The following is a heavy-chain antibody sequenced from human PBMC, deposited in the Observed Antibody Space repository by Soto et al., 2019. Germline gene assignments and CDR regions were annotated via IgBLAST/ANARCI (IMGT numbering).Heavy chain of an antibody. Sequence: QVQLVQSGAEVKKPGASVRVSCKASGYRFTTFYIHWVRQAPGQGLEWMGRMNVDTGGTTYAQKFQGRVTMTRDTSISTAYMEVTNVKSDDTAIYYCARDGIFVLRGYSFGFDFWGQGTRVTVSS. D-gene: IGHD5-18*01. CDR2: MNVDTGGT. CDR3: ARDGIFVLRGYSFGFDF. V-gene: IGHV1-2*06. J-gene: IGHJ4*02. CDR1: GYRFTTFY.